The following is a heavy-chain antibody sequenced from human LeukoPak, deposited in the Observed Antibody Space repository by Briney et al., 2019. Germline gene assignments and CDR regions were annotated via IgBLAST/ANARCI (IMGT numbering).Heavy chain of an antibody. J-gene: IGHJ4*02. CDR3: ARVPSGSWDFDY. CDR2: IGTAGDT. CDR1: GFTFSSYD. V-gene: IGHV3-13*01. D-gene: IGHD1-26*01. Sequence: GGSLRLSCAASGFTFSSYDMHWVRQATGKGLEWVSAIGTAGDTYYPGSVKGRFTISRENAKNSLYLQMNSLRAGDTAVYYCARVPSGSWDFDYWGQGTLVTVSS.